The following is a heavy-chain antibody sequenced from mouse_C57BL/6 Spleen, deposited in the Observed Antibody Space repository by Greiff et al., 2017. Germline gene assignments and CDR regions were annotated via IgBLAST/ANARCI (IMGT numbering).Heavy chain of an antibody. Sequence: QVQLQQPGAELVKPGASVKMSCKASGYTFTSYWITWVKQRPGQGLEWIGDIYPGSGSTNYNEKFKSKATLTVDTSSSTAYMQLSSLTSEDSAVYYCARRDYDYGWFAYWGQGTLVTVSA. CDR1: GYTFTSYW. D-gene: IGHD2-4*01. V-gene: IGHV1-55*01. CDR2: IYPGSGST. CDR3: ARRDYDYGWFAY. J-gene: IGHJ3*01.